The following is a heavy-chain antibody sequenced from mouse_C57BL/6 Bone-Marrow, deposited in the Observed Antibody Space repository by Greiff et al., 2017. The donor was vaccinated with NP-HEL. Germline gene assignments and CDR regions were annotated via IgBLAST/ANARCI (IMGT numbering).Heavy chain of an antibody. J-gene: IGHJ1*03. D-gene: IGHD4-1*01. Sequence: QVTLKESGPGILQPSQTLRLTCSFSGFSLSTFGMGVGWLRPPSGKGLEWLAPIWWDDDKDYNPARKSRLTISKDTSKNQVFLKIANVETADTATYYCARIKLGWVDWYFDVWGTGTTVTVSS. CDR3: ARIKLGWVDWYFDV. CDR1: GFSLSTFGMG. CDR2: IWWDDDK. V-gene: IGHV8-8*01.